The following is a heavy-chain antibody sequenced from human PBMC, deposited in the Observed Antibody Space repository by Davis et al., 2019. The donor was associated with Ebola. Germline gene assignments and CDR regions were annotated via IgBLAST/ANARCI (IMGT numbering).Heavy chain of an antibody. Sequence: MPSETLSLTCTVSSGSMSSGDYYWSWIRQPPGKGLEWIGHVYNSGNTFYNPSLKSRVTISVDTSKNQFSLKLSSVTAADTAVYYCARAIFLEWLPGSYYFDYWGQGTLVTVSS. D-gene: IGHD3-3*01. CDR3: ARAIFLEWLPGSYYFDY. CDR2: VYNSGNT. J-gene: IGHJ4*02. CDR1: SGSMSSGDYY. V-gene: IGHV4-30-4*01.